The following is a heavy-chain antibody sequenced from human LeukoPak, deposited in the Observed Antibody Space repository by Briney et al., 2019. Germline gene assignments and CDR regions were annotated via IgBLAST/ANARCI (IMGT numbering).Heavy chain of an antibody. CDR1: GFTFSSYA. V-gene: IGHV3-23*01. D-gene: IGHD3-22*01. Sequence: QTGGSLRLSCAASGFTFSSYAMSWVRQAPGKGLEWVSAISGSGGSTYYADSVKGRFTISRDNSKNTLYLQMNSLRAEDTAVYYCAKGHITMIVVVLGSDYWGQGTLVTVSS. CDR2: ISGSGGST. J-gene: IGHJ4*02. CDR3: AKGHITMIVVVLGSDY.